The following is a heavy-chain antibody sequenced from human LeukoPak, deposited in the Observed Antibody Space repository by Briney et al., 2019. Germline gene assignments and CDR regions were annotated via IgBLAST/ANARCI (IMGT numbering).Heavy chain of an antibody. CDR2: FGSAGDT. Sequence: GGSLRLSCATSGFPFIAYDMHWVRQAPGKGLEWVSAFGSAGDTYYPGAVKGRFIISRDYATNSLFLQMNSLRAGDTAVYFCVRGALPGDNWYFDLWGRGTLVIVSS. J-gene: IGHJ2*01. CDR1: GFPFIAYD. CDR3: VRGALPGDNWYFDL. V-gene: IGHV3-13*01.